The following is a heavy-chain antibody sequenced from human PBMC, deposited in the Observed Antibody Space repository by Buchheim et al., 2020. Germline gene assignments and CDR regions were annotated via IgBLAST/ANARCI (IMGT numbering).Heavy chain of an antibody. Sequence: QVQLVQSGAEVKKPGASVKVSCKASGYTFTSYDMHWVRQAPGQGLAWMGIINPSGDSTNYAQKFQGRVTMNSDTSTSTVYMELSSLRSEDTAVYYCARTFSGNYGIDYWGQGTL. CDR1: GYTFTSYD. D-gene: IGHD1-26*01. CDR3: ARTFSGNYGIDY. V-gene: IGHV1-46*03. CDR2: INPSGDST. J-gene: IGHJ4*02.